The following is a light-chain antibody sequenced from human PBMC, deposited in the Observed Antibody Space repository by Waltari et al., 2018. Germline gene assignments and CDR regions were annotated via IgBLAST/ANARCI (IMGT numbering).Light chain of an antibody. Sequence: QSVLTQPPSASGTPGHRVTIPCSGSISNLGSNTVNWYQQLPGTAPKLLIYSNNQRPSGVPDRFSGSKSGTSASLAISGLQSEDEADYYCAAWDDSLNAVVFGGGTKLTVL. CDR3: AAWDDSLNAVV. J-gene: IGLJ2*01. CDR1: ISNLGSNT. V-gene: IGLV1-44*01. CDR2: SNN.